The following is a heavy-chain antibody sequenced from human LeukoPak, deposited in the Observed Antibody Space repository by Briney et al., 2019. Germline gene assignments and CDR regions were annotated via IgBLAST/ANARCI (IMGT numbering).Heavy chain of an antibody. CDR3: AIRIAAAGIDY. J-gene: IGHJ4*02. V-gene: IGHV1-69*13. CDR1: GGTFSRYA. Sequence: SVKVSCKASGGTFSRYAISWVRQAPGQGLEWMGGIIPIFGTANYAQKFQGRVTITADESTSTAYMELSSLRSEDTAVYYCAIRIAAAGIDYWGQGTLVTVSS. D-gene: IGHD6-13*01. CDR2: IIPIFGTA.